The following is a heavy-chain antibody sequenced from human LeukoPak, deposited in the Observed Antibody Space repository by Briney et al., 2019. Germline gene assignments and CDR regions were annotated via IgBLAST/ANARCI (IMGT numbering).Heavy chain of an antibody. Sequence: GGSLRLSCAASGFAFSSYAVHWVRQAPGKGRECVADISHDGSKKYYADFVKGRFTISRDNSKNTLYLHMNSLIPEDTAVYFCAKDWKFYYVSGSFFPDNWGQGTLVTVSS. CDR2: ISHDGSKK. CDR3: AKDWKFYYVSGSFFPDN. CDR1: GFAFSSYA. D-gene: IGHD3-10*01. J-gene: IGHJ4*02. V-gene: IGHV3-30-3*01.